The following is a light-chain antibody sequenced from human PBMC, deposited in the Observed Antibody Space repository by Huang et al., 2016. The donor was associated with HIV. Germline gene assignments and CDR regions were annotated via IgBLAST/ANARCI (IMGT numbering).Light chain of an antibody. Sequence: DIVMTQSPDFLAVPLGERATINCKYSQSVSYNSDSESYVAWFHQKPGQSPKLRIYWATTRESGVPDRFSGSWSGTDFTLTISSLQAEDVGVYYCQQYHSDLWTFGQGTRVEIK. CDR3: QQYHSDLWT. CDR1: QSVSYNSDSESY. V-gene: IGKV4-1*01. J-gene: IGKJ1*01. CDR2: WAT.